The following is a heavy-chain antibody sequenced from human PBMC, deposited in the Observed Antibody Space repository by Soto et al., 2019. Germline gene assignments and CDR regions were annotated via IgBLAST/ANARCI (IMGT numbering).Heavy chain of an antibody. D-gene: IGHD3-16*01. V-gene: IGHV4-30-4*01. CDR1: GGSTGGDGC. J-gene: IGHJ4*02. CDR3: AREGGESSDGLYYFDS. Sequence: PSETLCLRCTVSGGSTGGDGCRSWIRQPPGKGLEWIGHIYYSGNTDYNPSLKSRLAISIDTSKNQFSLKLSSVTAADTAVYFCAREGGESSDGLYYFDSWGQGSLVTVSS. CDR2: IYYSGNT.